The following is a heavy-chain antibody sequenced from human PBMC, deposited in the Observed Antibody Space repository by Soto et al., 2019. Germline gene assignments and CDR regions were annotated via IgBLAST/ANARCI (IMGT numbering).Heavy chain of an antibody. CDR3: AARDYCSGGSCQLYYYYGMDV. J-gene: IGHJ6*02. CDR2: IAYDGSNK. Sequence: QVQLEESGGGVVQPGRSLRLSCAASGFTFSSYGMHWVRQAPGKGLEWVAVIAYDGSNKYYADSVKGRFTISRDNSKNTLYLQMNSLRAEDTAVYYCAARDYCSGGSCQLYYYYGMDVWGQGTTVTVSS. D-gene: IGHD2-15*01. V-gene: IGHV3-30*03. CDR1: GFTFSSYG.